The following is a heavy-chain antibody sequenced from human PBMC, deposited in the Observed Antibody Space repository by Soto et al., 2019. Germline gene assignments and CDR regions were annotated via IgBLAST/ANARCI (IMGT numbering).Heavy chain of an antibody. V-gene: IGHV1-69*06. J-gene: IGHJ6*02. Sequence: QVQLVQSGAEAKKPGSSVKVSCKTSGGTFSSYAISWVRQAPGQGLEWMGGIVPLFRTTNYAQKFQARVPINAGTSTYTVYMEVSRLRSVDTAVYYCARGGYSSTWSNLLDRSGLDVWGQGTMVTVSS. CDR3: ARGGYSSTWSNLLDRSGLDV. D-gene: IGHD6-13*01. CDR1: GGTFSSYA. CDR2: IVPLFRTT.